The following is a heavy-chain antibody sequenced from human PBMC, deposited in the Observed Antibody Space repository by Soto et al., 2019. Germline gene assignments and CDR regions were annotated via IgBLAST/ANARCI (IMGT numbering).Heavy chain of an antibody. J-gene: IGHJ4*02. Sequence: LRLSFAGSGFTLSDHYTDWVRQAPGKGLEWVGRSRDKPQGYSTAYAASVKGRFTTSRDESKNSAYLQMNSLKTEDTAVYYCVRATYFSDSSGYTRCLDYWGQGTLVTVSS. CDR1: GFTLSDHY. V-gene: IGHV3-72*01. CDR2: SRDKPQGYST. CDR3: VRATYFSDSSGYTRCLDY. D-gene: IGHD3-22*01.